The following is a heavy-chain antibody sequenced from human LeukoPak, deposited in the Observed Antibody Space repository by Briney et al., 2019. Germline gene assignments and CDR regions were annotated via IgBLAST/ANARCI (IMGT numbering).Heavy chain of an antibody. J-gene: IGHJ3*01. D-gene: IGHD3-10*01. V-gene: IGHV3-7*01. CDR1: GFTFSGYW. CDR3: ARDSNPRGGYDAFDF. CDR2: IKGDESKK. Sequence: HTGGSLRLSCAASGFTFSGYWMTWVRQAPGKGLEWVANIKGDESKKYYVGSVKGRFTISRDNAKNSLYLQMNSLRAEDTAVYYCARDSNPRGGYDAFDFWGQATLVTVSS.